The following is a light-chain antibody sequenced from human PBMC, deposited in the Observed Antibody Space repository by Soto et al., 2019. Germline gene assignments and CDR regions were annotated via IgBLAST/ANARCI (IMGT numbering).Light chain of an antibody. Sequence: QAALTQPPSAYGSPGQSVTISCTGTSSDVGGYNYVSWYQQHPGKAPRLMIYEVNKRPSGVPYRFSGSKSGNTASLTVSGLQADDEAVYYCSSYAGNNLLVFGGGTKLTVL. CDR1: SSDVGGYNY. V-gene: IGLV2-8*01. CDR2: EVN. J-gene: IGLJ2*01. CDR3: SSYAGNNLLV.